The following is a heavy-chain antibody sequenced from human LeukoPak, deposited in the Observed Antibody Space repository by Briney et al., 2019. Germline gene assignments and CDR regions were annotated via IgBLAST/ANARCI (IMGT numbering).Heavy chain of an antibody. CDR3: AKVPVRYYYDGFDY. V-gene: IGHV3-30*18. J-gene: IGHJ4*02. D-gene: IGHD3-22*01. CDR1: GFTFSSYG. Sequence: TGGSLRLSCAASGFTFSSYGMHWVRQAPGKGLEWVAVISYDGSNKYYADSVKGRFTISRDNSKNTLYLQMNSLRAEDTAVYYCAKVPVRYYYDGFDYWGQGTLVTVSS. CDR2: ISYDGSNK.